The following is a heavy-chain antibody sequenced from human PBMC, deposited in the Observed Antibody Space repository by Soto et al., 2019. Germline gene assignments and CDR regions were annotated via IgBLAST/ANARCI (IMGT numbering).Heavy chain of an antibody. J-gene: IGHJ4*02. V-gene: IGHV1-69*01. D-gene: IGHD3-10*01. CDR2: IIPIFGTP. CDR1: GGIFSTYA. Sequence: QVQLVQSGAEVKKPGSSVKVSCKASGGIFSTYAISWLLQAPGQGLEWMGGIIPIFGTPNYAQRSQGRVTITADESTSTAYMELSRLRSEDTAVYYCARDRDDYGSGNYYNRIDFWGQGTLVTVSS. CDR3: ARDRDDYGSGNYYNRIDF.